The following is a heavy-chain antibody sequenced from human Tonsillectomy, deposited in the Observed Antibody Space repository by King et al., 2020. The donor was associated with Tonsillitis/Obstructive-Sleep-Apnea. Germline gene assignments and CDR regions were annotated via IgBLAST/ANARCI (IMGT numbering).Heavy chain of an antibody. CDR3: AKDFAAVTGDPGS. D-gene: IGHD6-19*01. CDR1: GFTFSTYA. CDR2: ISGSNGGP. Sequence: VQLVESGGGLVQPGGSLRLSCVASGFTFSTYAMTWVRQAPGKGPEWVSGISGSNGGPYYADSVKGRVTSSRDNSKNTLYLQMNSLRADDTALYYCAKDFAAVTGDPGSWGQGTLVTVSS. J-gene: IGHJ5*02. V-gene: IGHV3-23*04.